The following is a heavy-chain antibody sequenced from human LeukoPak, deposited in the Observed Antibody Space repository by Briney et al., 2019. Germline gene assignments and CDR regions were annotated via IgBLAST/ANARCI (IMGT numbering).Heavy chain of an antibody. D-gene: IGHD1-26*01. V-gene: IGHV3-53*01. CDR1: GFTVSSNY. CDR2: IYSCGST. CDR3: AKGYLTPGPTYDY. J-gene: IGHJ4*02. Sequence: PGGSLRLSCAASGFTVSSNYMSWVRQAPGKGLEWVSVIYSCGSTYYADSVKGRFTISRDNSKNTLHLQMNSLRAEDTAVYYCAKGYLTPGPTYDYWGQGTLVTVSS.